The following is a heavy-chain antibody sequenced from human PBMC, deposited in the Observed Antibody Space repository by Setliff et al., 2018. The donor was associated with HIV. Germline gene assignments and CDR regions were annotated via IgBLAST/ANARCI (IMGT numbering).Heavy chain of an antibody. CDR2: IYTSGDT. D-gene: IGHD3-9*01. V-gene: IGHV4-61*02. J-gene: IGHJ1*01. CDR3: AREAEQDYDVVTETLVEGAYIQF. Sequence: PSETLSLTCTVSGASLNSGSYFWSWVRQPAGKGLEWIWRIYTSGDTNYNPSLKSRVTISMDTSKKQFSLKLRSVTAADTAVYYCAREAEQDYDVVTETLVEGAYIQFWGQGSQVTVSS. CDR1: GASLNSGSYF.